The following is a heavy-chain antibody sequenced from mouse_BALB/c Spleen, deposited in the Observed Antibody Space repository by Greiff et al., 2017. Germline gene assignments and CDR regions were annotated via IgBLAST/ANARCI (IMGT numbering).Heavy chain of an antibody. CDR1: GFTFTDYY. D-gene: IGHD4-1*01. CDR2: IRNKANGYTT. J-gene: IGHJ3*01. CDR3: ARENWDSFAY. V-gene: IGHV7-3*02. Sequence: EVKLMESGGGLVQPGGSLRLSCATSGFTFTDYYMSWVRQPPGKALEWLGFIRNKANGYTTEYSASVKGRFTISRDNSQSILYLQMNTLRAEDSATYYCARENWDSFAYWGQGTLVTVSA.